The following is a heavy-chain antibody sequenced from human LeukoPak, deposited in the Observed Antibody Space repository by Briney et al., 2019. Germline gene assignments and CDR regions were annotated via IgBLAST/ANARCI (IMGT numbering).Heavy chain of an antibody. CDR3: ARADIIVVAGATPVGSAFEY. CDR2: ISANKGDT. D-gene: IGHD2-15*01. CDR1: GYTFISYG. J-gene: IGHJ4*02. Sequence: ASVKVSCKTSGYTFISYGISWLRQAPGQGIEWMGWISANKGDTEYAQKFQGRLTVTRDTSTSTAYMELKRLKSDDTAVYYCARADIIVVAGATPVGSAFEYWGQGTLITVS. V-gene: IGHV1-18*01.